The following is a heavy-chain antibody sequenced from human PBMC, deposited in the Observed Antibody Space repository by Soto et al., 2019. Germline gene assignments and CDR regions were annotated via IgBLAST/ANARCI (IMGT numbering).Heavy chain of an antibody. J-gene: IGHJ3*02. Sequence: QVQLQQWGAGLLKPSETLSLTCAVYGGSFSGYYWSWIRQPPGKGLEWIGEISHSGSTNYNPSLKSRVTISVDTSKNQFSLKLSSVTAADTAVYYCARYSSGWYTFILRAFDIWGQGTMVTVSS. CDR3: ARYSSGWYTFILRAFDI. CDR1: GGSFSGYY. V-gene: IGHV4-34*01. D-gene: IGHD6-19*01. CDR2: ISHSGST.